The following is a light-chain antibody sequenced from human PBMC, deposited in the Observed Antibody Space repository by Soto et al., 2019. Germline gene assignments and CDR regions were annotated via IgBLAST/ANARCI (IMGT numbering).Light chain of an antibody. CDR3: NSYASSSTLYV. CDR2: EVS. Sequence: QSVLTQPASVSGSPGQSITISCTGTSSDVGGYNYVSWYQQHPGKAPKLMIYEVSNRPSGVSNRFSGSKSGNTASLTISGLQAEDEADYYCNSYASSSTLYVFGTGTQGHRP. V-gene: IGLV2-14*01. J-gene: IGLJ1*01. CDR1: SSDVGGYNY.